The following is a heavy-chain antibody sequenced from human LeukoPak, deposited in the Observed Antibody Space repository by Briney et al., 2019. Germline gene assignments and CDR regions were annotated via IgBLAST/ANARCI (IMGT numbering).Heavy chain of an antibody. J-gene: IGHJ6*03. CDR3: ARGKDYYYYYYMDV. CDR2: INPNSGGT. CDR1: GYTFTSYA. Sequence: ASVKVSCKASGYTFTSYAMHCVRQAPGQGLEWMGWINPNSGGTNYAQKFQGRVTMTRATSISTAYMELSRLGSDDTAVYYCARGKDYYYYYYMDVWGKGTTVTVSS. V-gene: IGHV1-2*02.